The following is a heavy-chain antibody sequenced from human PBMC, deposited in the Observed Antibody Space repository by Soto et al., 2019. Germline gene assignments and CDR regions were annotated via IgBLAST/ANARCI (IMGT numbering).Heavy chain of an antibody. CDR1: GFTFSSYA. CDR3: AKDFGPAAMPEDDAFDI. CDR2: ISGSGGST. J-gene: IGHJ3*02. D-gene: IGHD2-2*01. Sequence: GGSLRLSCAASGFTFSSYAMSWVRQAPGKGLEWVSAISGSGGSTYYADSVKGRFTISRDNSKNTLYLQMNSLRAEDTAVYYCAKDFGPAAMPEDDAFDIWGQGTMVTVSS. V-gene: IGHV3-23*01.